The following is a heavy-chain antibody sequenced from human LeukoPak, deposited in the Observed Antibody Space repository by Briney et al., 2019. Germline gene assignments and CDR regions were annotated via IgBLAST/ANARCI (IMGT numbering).Heavy chain of an antibody. J-gene: IGHJ5*02. CDR2: IIPIFGTA. CDR3: AESRTVVTAILSFVWFDP. V-gene: IGHV1-69*13. Sequence: SVKVSCKASGGTFSSYAISWVRQAPGQGLEWMGGIIPIFGTANYAQKFQGRVTITADESTSTAYVELSSLRSEDTAVYYCAESRTVVTAILSFVWFDPWGQGTLVTVSS. CDR1: GGTFSSYA. D-gene: IGHD2-21*02.